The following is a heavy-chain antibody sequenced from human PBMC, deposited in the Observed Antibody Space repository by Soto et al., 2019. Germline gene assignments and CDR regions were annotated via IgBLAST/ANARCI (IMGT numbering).Heavy chain of an antibody. CDR1: GDSVSSNSAA. Sequence: PSHTLSLTCAISGDSVSSNSAAWNWIRQSPSRGLEWLGRTYYRSKWYNDYAVSVKSRITINPDTSKNQFSLQLNSVTPEDTAVYHCARDITDRRLRSGPTFFDYWGQGTLVTVSS. V-gene: IGHV6-1*01. D-gene: IGHD5-12*01. J-gene: IGHJ4*02. CDR3: ARDITDRRLRSGPTFFDY. CDR2: TYYRSKWYN.